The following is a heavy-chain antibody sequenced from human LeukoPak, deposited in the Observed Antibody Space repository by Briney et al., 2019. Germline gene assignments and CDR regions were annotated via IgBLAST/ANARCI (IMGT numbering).Heavy chain of an antibody. CDR2: IYYSGST. D-gene: IGHD5-18*01. CDR3: ARFSSGYSSDY. J-gene: IGHJ4*02. Sequence: PSQTLSLTCTVSGGSISSGGYYWSWIRQHPGTGLEWIGYIYYSGSTYYNPSLKSRVTISVDTSKNQFSLKLSSVTAADTAVYYCARFSSGYSSDYWGQGTLVTVSS. CDR1: GGSISSGGYY. V-gene: IGHV4-31*03.